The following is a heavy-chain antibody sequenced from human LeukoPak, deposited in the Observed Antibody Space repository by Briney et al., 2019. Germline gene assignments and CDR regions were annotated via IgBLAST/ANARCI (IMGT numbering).Heavy chain of an antibody. Sequence: GGSLRLSCAASGFTFSTYSMNWVRQAPGKGLEWVSSISSNSRHIYYADSMRGRFTISRDNAKNSLYLQMNSLRAEDTAVYYCARVEVDYGDHPNWFDPWGQGTLVTVSS. J-gene: IGHJ5*02. CDR3: ARVEVDYGDHPNWFDP. V-gene: IGHV3-21*01. CDR1: GFTFSTYS. D-gene: IGHD4-17*01. CDR2: ISSNSRHI.